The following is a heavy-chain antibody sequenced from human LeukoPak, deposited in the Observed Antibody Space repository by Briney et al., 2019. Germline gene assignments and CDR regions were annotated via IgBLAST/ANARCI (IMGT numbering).Heavy chain of an antibody. Sequence: GGSLRLSCAASGFTFSSYAMSWVRQAPGKGLEWVSAISGSGGSTYYADSVKGRFTMSRDNSKNTLYLQMTSLRDEDTAVSYCAKRQAIGYCSGGSCYSPPIDYWGQGTLVTVSS. V-gene: IGHV3-23*01. J-gene: IGHJ4*02. CDR1: GFTFSSYA. CDR3: AKRQAIGYCSGGSCYSPPIDY. CDR2: ISGSGGST. D-gene: IGHD2-15*01.